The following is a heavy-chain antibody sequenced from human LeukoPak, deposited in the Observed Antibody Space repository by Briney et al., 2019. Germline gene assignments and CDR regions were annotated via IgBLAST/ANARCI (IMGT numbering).Heavy chain of an antibody. Sequence: GGSLRLSCAASGFTVSSNYMSWARQAPGKGLEWVSVIYRGGSTYYADSVKGRFTISRDNSKNTLYLQINSLRTEDTAVYYCASPGDSRNAFDIWGQGTMVTVSS. J-gene: IGHJ3*02. CDR3: ASPGDSRNAFDI. CDR1: GFTVSSNY. V-gene: IGHV3-53*01. D-gene: IGHD6-13*01. CDR2: IYRGGST.